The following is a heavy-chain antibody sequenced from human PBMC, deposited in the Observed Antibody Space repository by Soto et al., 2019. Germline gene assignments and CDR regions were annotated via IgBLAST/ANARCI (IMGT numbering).Heavy chain of an antibody. Sequence: GGSLRLSCAAPGFTFTNYAMNWVRQAPGKGLEWVSAICASGGCTFYADSVKGRFTVSRDNSKNTLFLQMDSLGADDTAVYYCASISVASSTFYWGQVTLVPVSS. CDR1: GFTFTNYA. J-gene: IGHJ4*02. CDR3: ASISVASSTFY. CDR2: ICASGGCT. D-gene: IGHD3-3*02. V-gene: IGHV3-23*01.